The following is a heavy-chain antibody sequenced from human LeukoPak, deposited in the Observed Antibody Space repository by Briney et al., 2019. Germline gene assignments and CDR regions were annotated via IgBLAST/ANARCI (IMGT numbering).Heavy chain of an antibody. CDR2: INHSGST. Sequence: PSETLSLTCAVYGGSFSGYYWSWIRQPPGKGLEWIGEINHSGSTNYNPSLKSRVTISVDTSKNQFSLKLSSVTAADTAVYYCARYGGDSSYYYYYMDVWGKGTTVTVSS. CDR3: ARYGGDSSYYYYYMDV. J-gene: IGHJ6*03. D-gene: IGHD4-17*01. CDR1: GGSFSGYY. V-gene: IGHV4-34*01.